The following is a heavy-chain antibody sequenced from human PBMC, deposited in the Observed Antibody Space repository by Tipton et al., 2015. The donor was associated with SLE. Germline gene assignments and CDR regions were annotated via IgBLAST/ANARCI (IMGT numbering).Heavy chain of an antibody. V-gene: IGHV3-74*01. CDR3: ARDNMIAAFDI. J-gene: IGHJ3*02. CDR1: GFTFSDYW. CDR2: INGDESST. D-gene: IGHD3-22*01. Sequence: LSLTCAASGFTFSDYWMHWVRQAPGKGLVWVSRINGDESSTSYADSVRGRFTISRDNAKNTLYLQMNGLRAEDTAVYYCARDNMIAAFDIWGQGTMVTVSS.